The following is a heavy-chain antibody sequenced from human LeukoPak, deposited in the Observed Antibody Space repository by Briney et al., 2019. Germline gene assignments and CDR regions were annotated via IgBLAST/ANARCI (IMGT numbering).Heavy chain of an antibody. J-gene: IGHJ3*02. CDR2: ISSSSSYI. Sequence: GGSLRLSCAASGFTFSSYSMNWVRQAPGKGLEWVSSISSSSSYIYYADSVKGRFTISRDNAKNSLNLQMNSLRAEDTAVYYCARDHYYDSSGYIPAGDVFDIWGQGTKVTVSS. V-gene: IGHV3-21*01. D-gene: IGHD3-22*01. CDR3: ARDHYYDSSGYIPAGDVFDI. CDR1: GFTFSSYS.